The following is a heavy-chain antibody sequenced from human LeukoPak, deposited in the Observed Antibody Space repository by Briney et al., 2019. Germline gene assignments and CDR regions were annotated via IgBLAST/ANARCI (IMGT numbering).Heavy chain of an antibody. CDR2: IANDGKDK. Sequence: PGRSLRLSCAASGLTFSRYGLHWVRQAPGKGLEWVAVIANDGKDKKYADSVKGRFTISRDNSKSTLYLQMNSLRAEDTAVYYCAKDQQVGAAAYYFDSWGQGTLVTVSS. V-gene: IGHV3-30*18. J-gene: IGHJ4*02. CDR3: AKDQQVGAAAYYFDS. D-gene: IGHD2-2*01. CDR1: GLTFSRYG.